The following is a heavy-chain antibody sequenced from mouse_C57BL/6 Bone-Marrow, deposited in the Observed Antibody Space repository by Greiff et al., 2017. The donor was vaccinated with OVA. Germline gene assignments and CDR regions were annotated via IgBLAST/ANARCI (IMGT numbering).Heavy chain of an antibody. J-gene: IGHJ2*01. D-gene: IGHD2-2*01. CDR3: AGNYGYYFDY. CDR2: ISYDGSN. V-gene: IGHV3-6*01. Sequence: EVHLVESGPGLVKPSQSLSLTCSVTGYSITSGYYWNWIRQFPGNKLEWMGYISYDGSNNYNPSLKNRISITRDTSKNQFFLKLNSVTTEDTATYYCAGNYGYYFDYWGQGTTLTVSS. CDR1: GYSITSGYY.